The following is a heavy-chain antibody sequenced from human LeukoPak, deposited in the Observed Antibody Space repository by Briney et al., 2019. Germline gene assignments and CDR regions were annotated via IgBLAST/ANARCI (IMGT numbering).Heavy chain of an antibody. CDR3: ARCRIVLIDTAMVNGYFDY. CDR2: IIPILGTA. D-gene: IGHD5-18*01. J-gene: IGHJ4*02. V-gene: IGHV1-69*11. Sequence: GASVKVSCKASGGTFSSYAISWVRQAPGQGLEWMGRIIPILGTANYAQKFQGRVTITTDESTSTAYMELSSLRSEDTAVYYCARCRIVLIDTAMVNGYFDYWGQGTLVTVSS. CDR1: GGTFSSYA.